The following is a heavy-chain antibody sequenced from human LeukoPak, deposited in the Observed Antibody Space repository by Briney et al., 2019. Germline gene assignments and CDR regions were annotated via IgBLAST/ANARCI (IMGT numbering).Heavy chain of an antibody. D-gene: IGHD2-15*01. CDR3: ARDRLRLGYERTNWFDP. CDR2: INPNSGGT. J-gene: IGHJ5*02. Sequence: ASVKVSCKASGYTFTGYYMHWVRQAPGQGLEWMGWINPNSGGTNYAQKFQGRVTTTRDTSISTVYMELSRLRSDDTAVYYCARDRLRLGYERTNWFDPWGQGTLVTVSS. CDR1: GYTFTGYY. V-gene: IGHV1-2*02.